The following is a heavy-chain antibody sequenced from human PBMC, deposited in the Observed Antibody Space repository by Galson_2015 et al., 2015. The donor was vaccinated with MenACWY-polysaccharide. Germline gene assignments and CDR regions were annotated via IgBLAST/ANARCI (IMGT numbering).Heavy chain of an antibody. J-gene: IGHJ3*02. Sequence: SLRLSCAASGLSFSGSGMHWVRQAPGKGLEWVAVIQYDGTNKVYADSVKGRFTISRDNSRNTLYLEMNSLRAEDTAVYYCAREGSRIVFHAFDTCGQGTMVTVSS. D-gene: IGHD2-15*01. CDR3: AREGSRIVFHAFDT. CDR1: GLSFSGSG. V-gene: IGHV3-33*01. CDR2: IQYDGTNK.